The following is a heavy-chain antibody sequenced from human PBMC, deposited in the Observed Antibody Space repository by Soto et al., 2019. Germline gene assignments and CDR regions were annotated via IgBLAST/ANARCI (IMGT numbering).Heavy chain of an antibody. Sequence: EVQLVESGGELVQPGGSLRLSCAASGFTFSTYWMHWVRQVPGKGLVWVSRINSDGSSTRYADSVKGRFTISRDNAKNTLYLQMNSLRAEDTAVYYCVRLGSTPWGGGDAFAIWGQGTMVTVSS. J-gene: IGHJ3*02. D-gene: IGHD6-25*01. V-gene: IGHV3-74*01. CDR3: VRLGSTPWGGGDAFAI. CDR1: GFTFSTYW. CDR2: INSDGSST.